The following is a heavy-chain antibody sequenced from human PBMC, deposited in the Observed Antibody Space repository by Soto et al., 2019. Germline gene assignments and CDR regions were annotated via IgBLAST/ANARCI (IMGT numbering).Heavy chain of an antibody. CDR3: ARDGGIVVVPAAYYYYGMDV. V-gene: IGHV1-3*01. J-gene: IGHJ6*02. CDR2: INAGNGNT. D-gene: IGHD2-2*01. Sequence: ASVKVSCKASGYTFTSYAMHWVRQAPGQRLEWMGWINAGNGNTEYSQKFQGRVTITRDTSASTAYTELSSLRSEDTAVYYCARDGGIVVVPAAYYYYGMDVWGQGTTVTVSS. CDR1: GYTFTSYA.